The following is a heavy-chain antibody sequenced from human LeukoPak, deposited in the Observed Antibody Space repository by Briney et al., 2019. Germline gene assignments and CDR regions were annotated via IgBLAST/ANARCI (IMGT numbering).Heavy chain of an antibody. CDR1: GFTFSNYA. J-gene: IGHJ4*02. D-gene: IGHD2-21*01. CDR2: LSDSGSGT. Sequence: PGGSLRLSCAASGFTFSNYAMTWVRQAPGKGLEWVSTLSDSGSGTFYADSVKGRFTISRDTSKGTPYLQMNSLRAEDTAVYYCAKSGDIYCFDYWGQGTLVTVSS. CDR3: AKSGDIYCFDY. V-gene: IGHV3-23*01.